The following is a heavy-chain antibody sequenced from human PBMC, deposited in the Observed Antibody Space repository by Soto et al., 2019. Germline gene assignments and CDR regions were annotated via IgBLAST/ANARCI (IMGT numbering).Heavy chain of an antibody. D-gene: IGHD6-6*01. CDR2: VYLSGAT. J-gene: IGHJ3*01. CDR3: ASGSSSYNGAFHV. Sequence: HLQLRESGPGLVKHSETLSLTCNVSGGSITEFPNSWVWVRQPPGKGLEWIANVYLSGATYYNPSLTSRITTSVDESTHQSALRLASVTDADPAVFFCASGSSSYNGAFHVWGQGTLVTVSS. CDR1: GGSITEFPNS. V-gene: IGHV4-39*01.